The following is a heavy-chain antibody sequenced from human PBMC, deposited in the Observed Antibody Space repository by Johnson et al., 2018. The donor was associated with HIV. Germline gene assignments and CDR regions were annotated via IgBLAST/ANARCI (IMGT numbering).Heavy chain of an antibody. CDR1: RFTFDSYG. D-gene: IGHD5-18*01. CDR2: IWYDASKK. J-gene: IGHJ3*02. V-gene: IGHV3-33*06. CDR3: AKGDKAYSYPLDAFDI. Sequence: QEQLVESGGGVVQPGGSLRLSCAASRFTFDSYGMHWVRQAPGRGLEWLAVIWYDASKKYYADSVKGRFTISRDNSKNTLYLQMNSLRAEDTAVYYCAKGDKAYSYPLDAFDIWGQGTMVTVSS.